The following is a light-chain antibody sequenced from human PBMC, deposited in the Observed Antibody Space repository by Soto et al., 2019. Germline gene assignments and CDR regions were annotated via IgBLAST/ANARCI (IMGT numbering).Light chain of an antibody. CDR1: QSVLYSSNNKNY. Sequence: DIVMTQSPDSLAVSLGERATINCKSSQSVLYSSNNKNYLAWYQQKPGQPPKLLIYLASTRESGVPDRFSGSGSGTDFTLTISSRQDEELAVYYCQQYYSTPRTFGQGTKVEIK. V-gene: IGKV4-1*01. CDR2: LAS. J-gene: IGKJ1*01. CDR3: QQYYSTPRT.